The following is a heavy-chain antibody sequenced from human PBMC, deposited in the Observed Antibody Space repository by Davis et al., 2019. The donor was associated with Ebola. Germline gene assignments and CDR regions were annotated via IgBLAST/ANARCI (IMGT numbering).Heavy chain of an antibody. D-gene: IGHD3-10*01. CDR2: ICSSGGST. V-gene: IGHV3-64D*06. CDR3: VKGSGSYFNYYGMDV. CDR1: GFTFSSFA. J-gene: IGHJ6*02. Sequence: GESLKISCSASGFTFSSFAMHWVRQAPGKGLKYVSAICSSGGSTYYADSVKGRFTISRDSSKNTLHLQMSSLRAEDTAVYYCVKGSGSYFNYYGMDVWGQGTTVTVSS.